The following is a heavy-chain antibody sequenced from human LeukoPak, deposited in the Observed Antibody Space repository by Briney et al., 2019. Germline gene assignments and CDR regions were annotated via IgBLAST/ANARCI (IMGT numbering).Heavy chain of an antibody. CDR3: ARGTGWPQFDY. V-gene: IGHV4-4*02. J-gene: IGHJ4*02. CDR2: IYHGGST. Sequence: PSGTLTLTCAVSGGSISSTNWWTWVRQPPGKGLEWIGEIYHGGSTNYNPSLRSRVTISLDKSKNQFSLQLNSVTPEDTAVYYCARGTGWPQFDYWGQGILVTVSS. CDR1: GGSISSTNW. D-gene: IGHD6-19*01.